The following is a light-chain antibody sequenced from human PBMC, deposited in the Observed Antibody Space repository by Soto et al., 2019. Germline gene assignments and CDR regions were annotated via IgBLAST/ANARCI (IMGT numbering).Light chain of an antibody. V-gene: IGKV3-20*01. CDR1: QSFSSRY. CDR2: DAS. CDR3: QQFGSSRLT. Sequence: EIVLTQSPGTLSLSPGESATLSCRASQSFSSRYLAWYQQRPGQSPRLLIYDASSRVAGIADRFSGRGSGTDFTLTISRLEPEDFAVDFCQQFGSSRLTFGGGTKVEIK. J-gene: IGKJ4*01.